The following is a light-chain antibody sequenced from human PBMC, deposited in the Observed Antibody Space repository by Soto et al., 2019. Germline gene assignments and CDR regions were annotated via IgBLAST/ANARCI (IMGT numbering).Light chain of an antibody. CDR3: YSYAGMYSYV. CDR2: DVS. Sequence: QSVLTRPRSVSGSPGQSVTISCTGTSSDVGGYNYVSWYQQHPGKAPKLMIYDVSKRPSGVPDRFSGSKSGNTASLTISGLQAEDEADYYCYSYAGMYSYVFAAGTKVTVL. J-gene: IGLJ1*01. CDR1: SSDVGGYNY. V-gene: IGLV2-11*01.